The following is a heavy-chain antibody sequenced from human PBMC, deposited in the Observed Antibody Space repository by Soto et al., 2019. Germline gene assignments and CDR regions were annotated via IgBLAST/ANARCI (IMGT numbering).Heavy chain of an antibody. CDR2: IDHTGST. V-gene: IGHV4-34*01. J-gene: IGHJ6*03. Sequence: PSETLSLTCAVYGESFTAYYWSWIRQPPGKGLERIGGIDHTGSTSYNSALKTRVSILEDASKNQFSLKLSSVTAADTAVYYCVRTVSFYGSFRYHYYCHMDLWGTGTRVIV. CDR1: GESFTAYY. D-gene: IGHD3-16*02. CDR3: VRTVSFYGSFRYHYYCHMDL.